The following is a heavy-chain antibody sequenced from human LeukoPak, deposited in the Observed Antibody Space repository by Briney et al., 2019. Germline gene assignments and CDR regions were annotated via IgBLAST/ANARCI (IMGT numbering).Heavy chain of an antibody. CDR3: AREGDYYDSSGYDY. D-gene: IGHD3-22*01. CDR1: GGTFSSYA. V-gene: IGHV1-69*13. CDR2: IIPIFGTA. J-gene: IGHJ4*02. Sequence: SVKVSCKASGGTFSSYAISWVRQAPGQGLEWMGGIIPIFGTANYAQKFQGRVTITADESTSIAYMELSSLRSEDTAVYYCAREGDYYDSSGYDYWGQGTLVTVSS.